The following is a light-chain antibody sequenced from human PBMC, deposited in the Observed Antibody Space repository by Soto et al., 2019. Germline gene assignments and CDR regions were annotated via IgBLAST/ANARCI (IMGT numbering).Light chain of an antibody. J-gene: IGLJ2*01. V-gene: IGLV2-23*02. CDR1: SSDVGSYNL. Sequence: QSALTQPASVSGSPGQSITISCTGTSSDVGSYNLVSWYQQHPGKVPKLMIYEVSKRPSGVSNRFSGSKSGNTASLTISGLQAEDEADYYCCSYAGRFTWVFGGGTQLTVL. CDR2: EVS. CDR3: CSYAGRFTWV.